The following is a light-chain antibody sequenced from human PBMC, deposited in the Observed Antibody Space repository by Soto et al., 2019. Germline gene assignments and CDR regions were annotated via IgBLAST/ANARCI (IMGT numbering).Light chain of an antibody. Sequence: IQMTQSTSSVSAAVGDRVTITCRASQNIWRLLAWYQQKPGKAPELLIYDASSLQSGVPPRFSGSGSGTDFTLTISSLQPEDFATYYCEQAGSFPITFGQGTRLEI. V-gene: IGKV1-12*01. CDR3: EQAGSFPIT. J-gene: IGKJ5*01. CDR2: DAS. CDR1: QNIWRL.